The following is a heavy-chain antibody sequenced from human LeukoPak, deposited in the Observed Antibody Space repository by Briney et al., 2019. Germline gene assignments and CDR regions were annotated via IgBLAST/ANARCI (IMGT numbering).Heavy chain of an antibody. CDR1: GGSISSSNAY. Sequence: SETLSLTCTVSGGSISSSNAYWGWLRQPPGKGLEWIGSIFYSGSTYYNPSLKSRVTISVDTSNNHFSLKMNSVTAADTAVYFCVRRSRGRPIESWGQGTLVTVSS. CDR2: IFYSGST. CDR3: VRRSRGRPIES. D-gene: IGHD1-26*01. V-gene: IGHV4-39*01. J-gene: IGHJ4*02.